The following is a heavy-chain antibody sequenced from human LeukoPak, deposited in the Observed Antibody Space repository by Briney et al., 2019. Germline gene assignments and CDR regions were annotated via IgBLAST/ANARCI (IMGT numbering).Heavy chain of an antibody. V-gene: IGHV1-2*02. D-gene: IGHD3-22*01. CDR3: AGGEGFYSSGYYGHFDL. CDR2: INPNSGGT. J-gene: IGHJ2*01. Sequence: GASVKVSCKASGYTFTGYCMHWVRQAPGQGLERMGWINPNSGGTNYAQKFQGRVTMTRDTSISTAYMELSRLRSDDTAVYYCAGGEGFYSSGYYGHFDLWGRGTLVTVSS. CDR1: GYTFTGYC.